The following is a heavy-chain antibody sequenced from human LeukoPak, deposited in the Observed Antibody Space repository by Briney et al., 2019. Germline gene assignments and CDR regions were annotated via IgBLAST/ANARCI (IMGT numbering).Heavy chain of an antibody. V-gene: IGHV3-7*04. D-gene: IGHD3-10*01. Sequence: PGGSLRLSCAASGFPFSSYWMSRVRQAPGKGLEWVANIKPDGSEKSYVDSVKGRFTISRDNAKSSLYLQMNSLRGEDTAVYYCARARYGSGGYFFDFWGQGTLVTVSS. CDR3: ARARYGSGGYFFDF. J-gene: IGHJ4*02. CDR2: IKPDGSEK. CDR1: GFPFSSYW.